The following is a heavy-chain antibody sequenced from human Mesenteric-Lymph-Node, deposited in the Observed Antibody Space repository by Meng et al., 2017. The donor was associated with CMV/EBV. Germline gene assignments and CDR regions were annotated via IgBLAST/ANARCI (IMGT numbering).Heavy chain of an antibody. D-gene: IGHD3-22*01. Sequence: SCKGSGYSFTRYWIGWVRPMPGNGLGWMGIIYPGDSDPRYSPSFQGQVTISADKSISTAYLQWSSLKASDTAMYYCARQADSSDAWDWGQGTLVTVSS. CDR3: ARQADSSDAWD. V-gene: IGHV5-51*01. CDR2: IYPGDSDP. CDR1: GYSFTRYW. J-gene: IGHJ4*02.